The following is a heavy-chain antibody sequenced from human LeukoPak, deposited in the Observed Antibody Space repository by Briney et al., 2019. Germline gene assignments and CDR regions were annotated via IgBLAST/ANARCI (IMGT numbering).Heavy chain of an antibody. CDR2: INSNSGDT. V-gene: IGHV1-2*02. Sequence: GASVKVSCKASGYIFTGYYLHWVRQAPGQGLEWMGWINSNSGDTHYAQKFQGRVTMTRDTSISTAYMELSGLRSDDTAVFYCARDQEDVAMIRGVGRVDNYFEFWGQGTLVTVSS. CDR1: GYIFTGYY. CDR3: ARDQEDVAMIRGVGRVDNYFEF. J-gene: IGHJ4*02. D-gene: IGHD3-10*01.